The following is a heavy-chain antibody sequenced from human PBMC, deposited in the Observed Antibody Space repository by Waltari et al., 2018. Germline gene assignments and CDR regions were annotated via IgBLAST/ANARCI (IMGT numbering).Heavy chain of an antibody. CDR3: ASGSGTLTD. Sequence: QVQLQQSGPGLVQPSQTLSLTCAISGDSVSSNSSAWHWIRQSPSRGLEWLGRTYYRSKWYNDYAVSVKSRMTINPDTSKNQFSLQLNSVTHEDTAVYYCASGSGTLTDWSQGTLVTVSS. CDR1: GDSVSSNSSA. J-gene: IGHJ4*02. CDR2: TYYRSKWYN. V-gene: IGHV6-1*01. D-gene: IGHD3-10*01.